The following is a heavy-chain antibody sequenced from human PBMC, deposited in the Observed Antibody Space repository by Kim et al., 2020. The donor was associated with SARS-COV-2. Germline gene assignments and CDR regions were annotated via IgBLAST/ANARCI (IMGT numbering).Heavy chain of an antibody. Sequence: ASVKVSCKASGYTFSSYYMHWVRQAPGQGLEWMGIINPSGGSTSYAQKFQGRVTMTRDTSTSTVYMELSSLRSEDTAVYYCARDTYGSGRTAGPRAFDIWGQGTMVTVSS. J-gene: IGHJ3*02. D-gene: IGHD3-10*01. V-gene: IGHV1-46*01. CDR2: INPSGGST. CDR3: ARDTYGSGRTAGPRAFDI. CDR1: GYTFSSYY.